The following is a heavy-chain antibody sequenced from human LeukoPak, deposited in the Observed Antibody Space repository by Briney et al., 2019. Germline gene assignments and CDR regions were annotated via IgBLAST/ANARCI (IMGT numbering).Heavy chain of an antibody. D-gene: IGHD3-22*01. V-gene: IGHV1-2*02. CDR3: ARDYYDSSGYSY. CDR2: INPNSGGT. CDR1: GYTFTGYY. Sequence: ASVKVSCKASGYTFTGYYMHWVRQAPGQGLEWMGWINPNSGGTNYAQKFQGRVTMTRDTSISTAYMELSRLRSDDTAVYYCARDYYDSSGYSYWGQGTLVTVAS. J-gene: IGHJ4*02.